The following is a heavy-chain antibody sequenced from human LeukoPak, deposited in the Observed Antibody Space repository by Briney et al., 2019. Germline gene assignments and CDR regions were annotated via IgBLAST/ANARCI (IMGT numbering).Heavy chain of an antibody. CDR2: ISAYNGNT. CDR1: GYTFTSYV. J-gene: IGHJ3*02. V-gene: IGHV1-18*01. Sequence: ASVKVSCKASGYTFTSYVITRVRQAPGQGLEWMGWISAYNGNTSYAQKLQGRVTMTTDTSTSTAYMELRSLRSDDTAVYYCARARGLGAAGDAFDIWGQGTMVTVSS. CDR3: ARARGLGAAGDAFDI. D-gene: IGHD6-13*01.